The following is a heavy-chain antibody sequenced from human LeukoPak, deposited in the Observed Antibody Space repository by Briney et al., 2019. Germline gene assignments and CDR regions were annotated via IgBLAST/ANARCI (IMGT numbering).Heavy chain of an antibody. CDR3: STGDSDQS. V-gene: IGHV4-34*01. J-gene: IGHJ5*02. CDR1: GGSFNGYY. CDR2: INHSGST. D-gene: IGHD2-2*01. Sequence: SQTLSLTCAVYGGSFNGYYWSWIRQFPGNGLEWIGEINHSGSTNYNPSLKSRVTISIDTSKNQFSLKLRSVTAADTGVYYCSTGDSDQSWGQGTLVTVSS.